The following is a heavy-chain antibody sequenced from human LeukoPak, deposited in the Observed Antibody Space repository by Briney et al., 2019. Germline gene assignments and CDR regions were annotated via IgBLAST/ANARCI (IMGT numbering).Heavy chain of an antibody. CDR3: ASRRWGSAYDAFDI. D-gene: IGHD2-21*01. V-gene: IGHV4-59*08. Sequence: PSETLFLTCTVSGGSISYYYWSWIRQPPGKGLEWIGYIYYSGSTNYNPSLKTRVTISVDTSKNQFSLKLSSVTAADTAVYYCASRRWGSAYDAFDIWGRGTRVTVSS. CDR1: GGSISYYY. J-gene: IGHJ3*02. CDR2: IYYSGST.